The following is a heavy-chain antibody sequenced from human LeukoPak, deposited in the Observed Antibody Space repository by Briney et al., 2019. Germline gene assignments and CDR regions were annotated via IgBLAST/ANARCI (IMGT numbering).Heavy chain of an antibody. D-gene: IGHD6-19*01. CDR3: RWGVEAGMDF. CDR1: GFTFSTYW. V-gene: IGHV3-7*01. Sequence: PGGSLRLSCAASGFTFSTYWMGWVRQAPGKGLEWVANIHPDGSETSYVDSVKGRFTISRDNARKSMFLQMNSLGAEETAVYCVRWGVEAGMDFWGQGTLVTVSS. J-gene: IGHJ4*02. CDR2: IHPDGSET.